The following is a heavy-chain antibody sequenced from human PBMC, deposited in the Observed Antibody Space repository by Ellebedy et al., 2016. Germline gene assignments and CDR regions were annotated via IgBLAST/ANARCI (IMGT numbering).Heavy chain of an antibody. CDR2: IYSGGST. D-gene: IGHD3-22*01. CDR1: GFTVSSNY. V-gene: IGHV3-53*05. Sequence: GESLKISCAASGFTVSSNYMSWVRQAPGKGLEWVSVIYSGGSTYYADSVKGRFTISRDNSKNTLYLQMNSLRAEDTAVYYCAKGRDSSGYYFGYWGQGTLVTVSS. CDR3: AKGRDSSGYYFGY. J-gene: IGHJ4*02.